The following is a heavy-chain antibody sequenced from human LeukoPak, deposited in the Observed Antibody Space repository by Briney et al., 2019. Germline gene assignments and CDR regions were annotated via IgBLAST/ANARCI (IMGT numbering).Heavy chain of an antibody. V-gene: IGHV1-18*01. D-gene: IGHD2-8*01. J-gene: IGHJ4*02. CDR3: ARVGYCTNGVCPFDY. CDR1: GYTFTRYG. Sequence: RASVKVSCKASGYTFTRYGISWVRQAPGQGLEWMGWISAYNGNTNYAQKLQGRVTLTTDTSTSTACMELRSLKTDDTAVDYCARVGYCTNGVCPFDYWGQGTLVTVSS. CDR2: ISAYNGNT.